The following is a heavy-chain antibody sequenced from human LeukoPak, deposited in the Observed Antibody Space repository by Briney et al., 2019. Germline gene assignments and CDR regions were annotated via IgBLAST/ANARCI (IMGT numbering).Heavy chain of an antibody. V-gene: IGHV4-59*12. J-gene: IGHJ5*02. CDR2: IYYSGST. D-gene: IGHD2-15*01. CDR1: GGSISGYY. Sequence: PETLSLTCTVSGGSISGYYYNWIRQPPGKGLEWIGYIYYSGSTNYNPSLKSRVTISLDTSKNQFSLKLSSVTAADTAVYYCARAGLCSGGSCSWFDPWGQGTLVTVSS. CDR3: ARAGLCSGGSCSWFDP.